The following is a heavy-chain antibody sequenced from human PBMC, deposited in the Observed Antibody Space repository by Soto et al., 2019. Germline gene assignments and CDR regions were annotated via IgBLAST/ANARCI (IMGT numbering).Heavy chain of an antibody. CDR3: ARGEGSYDYVWGSYRPAGMDV. Sequence: PSETLSLTCTVSGGSISSGDYYWSWIRQPPGKGLEWIGYIYYSGSTYYNPSLKSRVTISVDTSKNQFSLKLSSVTAADTAVYYCARGEGSYDYVWGSYRPAGMDVWGQGTTVTVYS. J-gene: IGHJ6*02. CDR1: GGSISSGDYY. V-gene: IGHV4-30-4*01. CDR2: IYYSGST. D-gene: IGHD3-16*02.